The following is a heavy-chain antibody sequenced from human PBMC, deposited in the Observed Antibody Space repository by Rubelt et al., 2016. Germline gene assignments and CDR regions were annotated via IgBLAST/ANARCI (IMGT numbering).Heavy chain of an antibody. CDR1: GGSISSYF. CDR2: IHYNGRT. V-gene: IGHV4-59*01. CDR3: ARTLDSGTLDY. Sequence: QVQLQESGPGLVKPSETLSLTCTVSGGSISSYFWSWIRQPPGEGLEWIAYIHYNGRTNYNPSLTSRVTISLDTTENQFSLKRTSVTAADTAVYFCARTLDSGTLDYWGQGTLVAVSS. J-gene: IGHJ4*02. D-gene: IGHD3-10*01.